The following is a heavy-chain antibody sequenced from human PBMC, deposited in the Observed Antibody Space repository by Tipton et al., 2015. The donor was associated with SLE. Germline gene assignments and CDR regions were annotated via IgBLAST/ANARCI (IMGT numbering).Heavy chain of an antibody. CDR1: GDSISSSTYY. CDR2: MYYSGYT. J-gene: IGHJ4*02. Sequence: TLSLTCIVSGDSISSSTYYWGWIRQPPRKGLEWIGHMYYSGYTYYNPSLESRVTISVDTSKNHLSLKLSSVTAADTAVYYCARDCDWGPLGYWGQGTLVTVSS. V-gene: IGHV4-39*07. D-gene: IGHD2-21*01. CDR3: ARDCDWGPLGY.